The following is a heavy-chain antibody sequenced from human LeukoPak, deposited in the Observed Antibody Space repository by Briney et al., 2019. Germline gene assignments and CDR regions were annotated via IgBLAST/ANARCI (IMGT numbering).Heavy chain of an antibody. CDR2: IYYSGST. J-gene: IGHJ3*02. D-gene: IGHD1-7*01. V-gene: IGHV4-59*01. Sequence: SETLSLTCIVSGGPISSDYWSWIRRPPGKGLEWIGYIYYSGSTNYNPSLKSRVTISVDTSKNQFSLKLSSVTAADTAVYYCATGDTWDYSFDIWGQGTMVTVSS. CDR1: GGPISSDY. CDR3: ATGDTWDYSFDI.